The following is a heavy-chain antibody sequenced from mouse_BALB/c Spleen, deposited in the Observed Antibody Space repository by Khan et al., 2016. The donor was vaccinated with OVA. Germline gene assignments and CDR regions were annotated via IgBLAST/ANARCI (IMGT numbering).Heavy chain of an antibody. Sequence: EVELVESGGDLVKPGGSLKLSCAASGFIFSNYGMSWVRQTPDKRLEWVATMSSGGSFTYYPASVKGRFTISRANAKNTLYLQVNSLKSEDTAMYYCSRFITTSTGDYYGMDYWGQGTSVTVSS. V-gene: IGHV5-6*01. D-gene: IGHD1-2*01. CDR3: SRFITTSTGDYYGMDY. J-gene: IGHJ4*01. CDR2: MSSGGSFT. CDR1: GFIFSNYG.